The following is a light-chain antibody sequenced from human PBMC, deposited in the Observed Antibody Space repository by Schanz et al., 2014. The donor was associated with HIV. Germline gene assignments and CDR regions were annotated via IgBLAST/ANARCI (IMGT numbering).Light chain of an antibody. Sequence: QSALTQPASVSGSPGQSITVSCTGTNNDIGSYTYVAWYQHQPGKAPKLIIFEVSERPSGVPDRFSGSKSGSAASLTISGLQAEDEADYYCSSCTTSNTLVFGGGTQLTVL. CDR3: SSCTTSNTLV. CDR2: EVS. V-gene: IGLV2-14*01. CDR1: NNDIGSYTY. J-gene: IGLJ3*02.